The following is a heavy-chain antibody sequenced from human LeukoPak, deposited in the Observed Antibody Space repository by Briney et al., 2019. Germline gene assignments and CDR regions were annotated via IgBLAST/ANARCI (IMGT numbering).Heavy chain of an antibody. J-gene: IGHJ3*02. Sequence: PSETLSLTCTVSGGSISSSSYYWGWIRQPPGKGLEWIGSIYYSGSTNYNPSLKSRVTISVDTSKNQFSLKLSSVTAADTAVYYCARFRVEAGAFDIWGQGTMVTVSS. CDR3: ARFRVEAGAFDI. V-gene: IGHV4-39*07. D-gene: IGHD5-24*01. CDR2: IYYSGST. CDR1: GGSISSSSYY.